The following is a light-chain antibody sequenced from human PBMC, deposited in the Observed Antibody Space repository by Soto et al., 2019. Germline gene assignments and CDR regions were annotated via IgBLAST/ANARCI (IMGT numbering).Light chain of an antibody. CDR3: QQYGSSPPWT. Sequence: EIVLTQSPGTLSLSPGERGTLSCRASQSVSSSYLAWYQQKPGQAPRLLIYGASSRATGIPDRFSGSGSGTEFTLTISRLEPEDLAVYYCQQYGSSPPWTFGQGTKVEIK. CDR2: GAS. J-gene: IGKJ1*01. CDR1: QSVSSSY. V-gene: IGKV3-20*01.